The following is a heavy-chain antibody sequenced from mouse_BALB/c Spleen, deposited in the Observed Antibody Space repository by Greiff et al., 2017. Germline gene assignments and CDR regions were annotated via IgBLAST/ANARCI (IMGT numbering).Heavy chain of an antibody. Sequence: VKLVESGGDLVKPGGSLKLSCAASGFTFSSYGMSWVRQTPDKRLAWVATISSGGSYTYYPDSVKGRFTISRDNAKNTLYLQMSSLKSEDTAMYYCARRSTTWYFDVWGAGTTVTVSS. J-gene: IGHJ1*01. V-gene: IGHV5-6*02. CDR1: GFTFSSYG. CDR3: ARRSTTWYFDV. D-gene: IGHD2-14*01. CDR2: ISSGGSYT.